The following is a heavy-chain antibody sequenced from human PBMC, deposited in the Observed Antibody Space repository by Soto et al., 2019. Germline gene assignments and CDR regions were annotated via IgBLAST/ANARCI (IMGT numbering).Heavy chain of an antibody. CDR3: ARGLFSENFYSGGWYFFYS. D-gene: IGHD1-26*01. Sequence: QVQLQQWGAGLLKPSETLSLTCGVYGGSFTGYSWTWIRQSPRKGLEWIGQINHSGSAIYNTSLKVRITISLRTYNTPFSLDLSSVTAADTAVYYCARGLFSENFYSGGWYFFYSWGKATLVTVSS. CDR1: GGSFTGYS. V-gene: IGHV4-34*01. J-gene: IGHJ4*02. CDR2: INHSGSA.